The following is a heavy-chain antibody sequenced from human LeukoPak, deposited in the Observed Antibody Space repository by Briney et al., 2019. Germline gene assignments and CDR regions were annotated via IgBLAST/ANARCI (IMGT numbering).Heavy chain of an antibody. Sequence: SETLSLTCAVYVGSFSGYYWSWIRQPPGKGLEWIGDINHSGTTNYNPSLKSRVSISVVTSKSHFSLKLSSVTAADTAIYYCARLDKGIKAAHFDYWGQGTLVTVSS. J-gene: IGHJ4*02. D-gene: IGHD6-25*01. V-gene: IGHV4-34*01. CDR2: INHSGTT. CDR1: VGSFSGYY. CDR3: ARLDKGIKAAHFDY.